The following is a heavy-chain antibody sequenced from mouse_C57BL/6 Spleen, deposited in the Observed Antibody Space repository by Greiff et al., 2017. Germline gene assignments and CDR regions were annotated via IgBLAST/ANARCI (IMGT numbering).Heavy chain of an antibody. CDR2: INPNNGGT. J-gene: IGHJ1*03. CDR3: ARGNDSSSDDWYVDV. D-gene: IGHD1-1*01. Sequence: EVQLQQPGPELVKPGASVKMSCKASGYTFTDYYMNWVKQSHGQSLEWIGDINPNNGGTSYNQKFKGKATLTVDKSSSTAYMELRSLTSEDSAVYYGARGNDSSSDDWYVDVWGTGTTVTVSS. CDR1: GYTFTDYY. V-gene: IGHV1-26*01.